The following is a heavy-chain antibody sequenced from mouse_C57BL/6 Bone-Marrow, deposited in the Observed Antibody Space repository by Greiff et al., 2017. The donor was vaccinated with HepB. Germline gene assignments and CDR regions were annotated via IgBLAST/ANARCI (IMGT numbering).Heavy chain of an antibody. CDR1: GFSFNTYA. V-gene: IGHV10-1*01. CDR2: IRSKSNNYAT. Sequence: EVMLVESGGGLVQPKGSLKLSCAASGFSFNTYAMNWVRQAPGKGLEWVARIRSKSNNYATYYADSVKDRFTISRDDSESMLYLQMNNLKTEDTAMYYCVRHKGHMITNYYAMDYWGQGTSVTVSS. CDR3: VRHKGHMITNYYAMDY. J-gene: IGHJ4*01. D-gene: IGHD2-4*01.